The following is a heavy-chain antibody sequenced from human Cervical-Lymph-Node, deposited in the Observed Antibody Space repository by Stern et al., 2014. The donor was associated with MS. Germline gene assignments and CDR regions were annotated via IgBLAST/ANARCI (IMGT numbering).Heavy chain of an antibody. CDR3: AREEFGELTAYFDY. J-gene: IGHJ4*02. V-gene: IGHV3-21*01. Sequence: EVQLVESGGGLVKPGGSLRLSCAASGFTFSSYSMNWVHQAPGKGLEWVSSISSSSSYIYYADSVKGRFTISRDNAKNSLYLQMNSLRAEDTAVYYCAREEFGELTAYFDYWGQGTLVTVSS. CDR2: ISSSSSYI. CDR1: GFTFSSYS. D-gene: IGHD3-10*01.